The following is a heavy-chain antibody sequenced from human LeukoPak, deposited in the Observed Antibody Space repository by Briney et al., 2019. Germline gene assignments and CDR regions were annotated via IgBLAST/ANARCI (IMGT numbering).Heavy chain of an antibody. CDR2: IYYSGSA. CDR3: ARDRFYGSGSYYY. CDR1: GGSITNNDYY. V-gene: IGHV4-39*02. D-gene: IGHD3-10*01. J-gene: IGHJ4*02. Sequence: SETLSLTCTVSGGSITNNDYYWAWIRQPPGKGLEWIGSIYYSGSAYHNPSHKSRVTISVDTSKKQFSLKLSSVTAADTAIYYCARDRFYGSGSYYYWGQGTLATVSS.